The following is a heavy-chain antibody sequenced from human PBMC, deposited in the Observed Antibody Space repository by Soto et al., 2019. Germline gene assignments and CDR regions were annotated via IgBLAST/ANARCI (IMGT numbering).Heavy chain of an antibody. J-gene: IGHJ3*02. V-gene: IGHV1-2*04. CDR1: GYTFTGYY. CDR2: INPNSGGT. Sequence: QVQLVQSGAEVKKPGASVKVSCKASGYTFTGYYMHWVRQAPGQGLEWMGWINPNSGGTNYAQKFQGWVTMTGDTSISTAYMELSRLRSDDTAVYYCAREGSSIAAPRGAFDIWGQGTMVTVSS. D-gene: IGHD6-6*01. CDR3: AREGSSIAAPRGAFDI.